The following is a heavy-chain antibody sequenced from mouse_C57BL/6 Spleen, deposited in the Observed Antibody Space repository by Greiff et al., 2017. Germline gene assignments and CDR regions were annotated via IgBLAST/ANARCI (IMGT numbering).Heavy chain of an antibody. J-gene: IGHJ4*01. V-gene: IGHV2-3*01. CDR3: ATYYDYYYAMDY. D-gene: IGHD2-4*01. Sequence: VKLMESGPGLVAPSQSLSITCTVSGFSLTSYGVSWVRQPPGKGLEWLGVIWGDGSTNYPSALISRLSISKDNSKTQVFLKLNSRQPDDTATYYCATYYDYYYAMDYWGQGTSVTVSS. CDR1: GFSLTSYG. CDR2: IWGDGST.